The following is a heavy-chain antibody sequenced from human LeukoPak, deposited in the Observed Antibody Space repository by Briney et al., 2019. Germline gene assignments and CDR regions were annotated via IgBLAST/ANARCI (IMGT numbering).Heavy chain of an antibody. D-gene: IGHD6-13*01. CDR2: IYTSGST. V-gene: IGHV4-61*02. Sequence: SETPSLTCTVSGGSISSGSYYWSWIRQPAGKGLEWIGRIYTSGSTNYNPSLKSRVTISVDTSKNQFSLKLSSVTAADTAVYYCATGSWADYWGQGTLVTVSS. CDR3: ATGSWADY. CDR1: GGSISSGSYY. J-gene: IGHJ4*02.